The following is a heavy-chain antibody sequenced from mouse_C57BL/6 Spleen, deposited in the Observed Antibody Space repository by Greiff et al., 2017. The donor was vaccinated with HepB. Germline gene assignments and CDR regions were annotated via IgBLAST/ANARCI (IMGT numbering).Heavy chain of an antibody. D-gene: IGHD2-4*01. CDR3: ARQGDYDGPWFAY. CDR1: GFTFSSYT. CDR2: ISGGGGNT. Sequence: EVKLVESGGGLVKPGGSLKLSCAASGFTFSSYTMSWVRQTPEKRLEWVATISGGGGNTYYPDSVKGRFTISRDNAKNTLYLQMSSLRSEDTALDYCARQGDYDGPWFAYWGQGTLVTVSA. J-gene: IGHJ3*01. V-gene: IGHV5-9*01.